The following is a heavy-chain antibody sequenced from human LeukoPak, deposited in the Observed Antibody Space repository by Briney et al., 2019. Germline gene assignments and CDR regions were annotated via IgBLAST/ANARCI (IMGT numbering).Heavy chain of an antibody. CDR3: ARVDIGYCSSTSCYDDAFDI. V-gene: IGHV3-48*01. Sequence: GGSLRLSCAASGFTFSSYSMNWVRQAPGKGLEWVSYISSGSSTIYYADSVKGRFTISRDNAKNSLYLQMNSLRAEDTAVYYCARVDIGYCSSTSCYDDAFDIWGQGTMVTVSS. CDR2: ISSGSSTI. D-gene: IGHD2-2*03. CDR1: GFTFSSYS. J-gene: IGHJ3*02.